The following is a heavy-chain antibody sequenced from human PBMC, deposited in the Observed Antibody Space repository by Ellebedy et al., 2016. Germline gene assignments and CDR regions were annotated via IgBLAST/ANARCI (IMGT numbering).Heavy chain of an antibody. CDR1: GFTFSRGW. Sequence: GGSLRLSCAASGFTFSRGWMTWVRQAPGKGLEWVGNIKEDGRQTYYVDSLKGRFTISRVNARNSLFLQMNSLRVEDTAVYYCARDRRYFDLWGRGTLVTVSS. CDR2: IKEDGRQT. CDR3: ARDRRYFDL. V-gene: IGHV3-7*03. J-gene: IGHJ2*01.